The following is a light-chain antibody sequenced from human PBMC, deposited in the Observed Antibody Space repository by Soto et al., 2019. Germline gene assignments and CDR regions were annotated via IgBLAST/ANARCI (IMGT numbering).Light chain of an antibody. J-gene: IGKJ1*01. CDR1: QSLPHSNGYNY. V-gene: IGKV2-28*01. CDR2: LGS. Sequence: DIVMTQSPLSLPVTPGEPASISCRSSQSLPHSNGYNYLDLYLQKPGQSPQLLIYLGSNRASGVPDRFSGSGSGTDFTLKISRVEAEDVGVYYCMQALQTPRTFGQGTKVEIK. CDR3: MQALQTPRT.